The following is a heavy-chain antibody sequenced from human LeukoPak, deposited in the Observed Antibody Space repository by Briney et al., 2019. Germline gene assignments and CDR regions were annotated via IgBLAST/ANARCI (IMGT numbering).Heavy chain of an antibody. CDR2: IYHGGST. J-gene: IGHJ4*02. CDR3: ARNGGNSDVDD. CDR1: GGSITGTNW. Sequence: SETLSLTCAVSGGSITGTNWWGWVRQPPGKGLEWIGEIYHGGSTNYNSSLKSRVTLSVDKSKNQFSLKLSSVTAADTAVYYCARNGGNSDVDDWGQGTLVTVSS. V-gene: IGHV4-4*02. D-gene: IGHD4-23*01.